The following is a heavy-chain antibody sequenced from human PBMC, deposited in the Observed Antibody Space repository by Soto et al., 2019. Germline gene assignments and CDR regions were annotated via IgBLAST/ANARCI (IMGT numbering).Heavy chain of an antibody. CDR2: ISPKSGGT. Sequence: QVQLVQSGAEVKKPGASVKVSCEASGYNFIDYYIHWVRQAPGQGFEWMGRISPKSGGTNYAQKFEGRVTMTWDTSLNTAYMGLSSLKSDDTSVYYCARPPGYISDWYYFDLWGQGTRVTVSS. CDR3: ARPPGYISDWYYFDL. V-gene: IGHV1-2*02. CDR1: GYNFIDYY. D-gene: IGHD3-9*01. J-gene: IGHJ4*02.